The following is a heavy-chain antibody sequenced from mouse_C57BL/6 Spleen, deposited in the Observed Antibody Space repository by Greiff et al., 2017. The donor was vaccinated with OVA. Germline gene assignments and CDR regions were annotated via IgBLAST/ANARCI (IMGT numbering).Heavy chain of an antibody. J-gene: IGHJ1*03. CDR2: IYPRSGNT. CDR3: ARFTTVPYWYFDV. D-gene: IGHD1-1*01. CDR1: GYTFTSYG. V-gene: IGHV1-81*01. Sequence: QVQLQQSGAELARPGASVKLSCKASGYTFTSYGISWVKQRTGQGLEWIGEIYPRSGNTYYNEKFKGKATLTADKSSSTAYMELRSLTSEDSAVDFCARFTTVPYWYFDVWGTGTTVTVSS.